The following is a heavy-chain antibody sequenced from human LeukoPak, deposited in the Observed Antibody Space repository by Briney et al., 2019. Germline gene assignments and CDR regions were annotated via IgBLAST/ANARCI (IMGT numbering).Heavy chain of an antibody. V-gene: IGHV1-69*05. CDR1: GGTFSSYA. Sequence: SVKVSCKASGGTFSSYAISWVRQAPGQELEWMGGIIPIFGTANYAQKFQGRVTITTDESTSTAYMELSSLRSEDTAVYYCARGRNLYDFWSGPLAGVYYFDYWGQGTLVTVSS. J-gene: IGHJ4*02. CDR2: IIPIFGTA. CDR3: ARGRNLYDFWSGPLAGVYYFDY. D-gene: IGHD3-3*01.